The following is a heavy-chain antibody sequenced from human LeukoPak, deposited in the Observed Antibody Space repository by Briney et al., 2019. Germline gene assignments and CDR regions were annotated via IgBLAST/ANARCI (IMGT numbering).Heavy chain of an antibody. CDR3: SRASSTSFYDF. CDR2: IYHTGGT. Sequence: SETLSLTCTVSGGSISSYYWSWIRQPPGKGLEWIATIYHTGGTYYNPSLKSRVTMSIDTSKNQFSLKLSSVTAADTALYYCSRASSTSFYDFWGQGTLVTVSS. J-gene: IGHJ4*02. D-gene: IGHD2/OR15-2a*01. CDR1: GGSISSYY. V-gene: IGHV4-59*04.